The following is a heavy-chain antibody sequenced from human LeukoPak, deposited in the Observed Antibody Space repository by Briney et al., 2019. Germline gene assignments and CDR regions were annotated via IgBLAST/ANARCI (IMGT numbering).Heavy chain of an antibody. Sequence: NASETLSLTCTVSGGSLTIGHYYWTWIRQHPGKGLEWIGYIHPSGITDYNPSLQSRVTMSLDTSQNQFSLKLTSVTAADTAISYCARGQDAFKTGYWGQGTLVTVSS. J-gene: IGHJ4*02. CDR1: GGSLTIGHYY. CDR2: IHPSGIT. D-gene: IGHD5-24*01. CDR3: ARGQDAFKTGY. V-gene: IGHV4-31*03.